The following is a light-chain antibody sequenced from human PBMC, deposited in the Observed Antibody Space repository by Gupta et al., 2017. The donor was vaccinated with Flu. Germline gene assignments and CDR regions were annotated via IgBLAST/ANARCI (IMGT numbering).Light chain of an antibody. J-gene: IGKJ3*01. CDR1: QSVSSY. CDR2: DAS. V-gene: IGKV3-11*01. CDR3: QLLSTWPPPT. Sequence: ETVLTQSPATLSLSPGERATLSCRARQSVSSYLAWYQQKPGQAPRLLIYDASRMDIGLPARFSGRGGGIKLPLTRRIREQEALASYYCQLLSTWPPPTFGAGTKV.